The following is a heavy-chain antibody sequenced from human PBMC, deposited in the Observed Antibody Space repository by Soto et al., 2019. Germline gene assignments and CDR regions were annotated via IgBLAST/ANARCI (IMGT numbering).Heavy chain of an antibody. D-gene: IGHD3-10*01. CDR3: ARDDGWLIIDS. Sequence: EVQLVESGGGPVKPGGSLRLTCAASGFAFNTYSMNWVRQAPGQALEWVAFITRSSSYIYYADSVRGRVALSRDNAKNPLYLQMSRLRADYMAIYHCARDDGWLIIDSGGQGTLVTVSS. CDR2: ITRSSSYI. V-gene: IGHV3-21*06. J-gene: IGHJ4*02. CDR1: GFAFNTYS.